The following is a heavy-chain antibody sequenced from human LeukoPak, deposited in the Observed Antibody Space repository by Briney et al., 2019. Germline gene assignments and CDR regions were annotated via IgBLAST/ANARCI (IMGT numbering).Heavy chain of an antibody. CDR1: GFTFGDYA. J-gene: IGHJ4*02. CDR2: IRSKAYGGTT. V-gene: IGHV3-49*04. CDR3: TRDESYSDFWSGNY. D-gene: IGHD3-3*01. Sequence: GGSLRLTCTASGFTFGDYAMSWVRQAPGKGLEWVGFIRSKAYGGTTEYAASVKGRFTISRDDSKSIAYLQMNSLKTEDTAVYYCTRDESYSDFWSGNYWGQGTLVTVSS.